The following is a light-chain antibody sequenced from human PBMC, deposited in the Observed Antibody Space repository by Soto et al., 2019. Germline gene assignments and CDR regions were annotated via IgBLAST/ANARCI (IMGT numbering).Light chain of an antibody. J-gene: IGKJ1*01. CDR1: QSVSTN. CDR3: QQYDNWPPWT. V-gene: IGKV3-15*01. Sequence: VMTQSPATLSVSPGDRATLSCRASQSVSTNLACYQQKPGHAPRLRIYGASIMATGVPATFSGSGSGTEFTLTVSSLQSEDFASYYCQQYDNWPPWTFGQGTKVEI. CDR2: GAS.